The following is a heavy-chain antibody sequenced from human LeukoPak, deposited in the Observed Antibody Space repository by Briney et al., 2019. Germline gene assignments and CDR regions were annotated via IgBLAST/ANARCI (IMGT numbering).Heavy chain of an antibody. CDR2: IYGSGGST. CDR1: GFTFSSYA. Sequence: GGSLRLSCAASGFTFSSYAMSWVRQAPGKGLEWVSAIYGSGGSTYYADSVKGRFTISRDNSKNTLYLQMNNLRAEDTAVYYCAKDLVLTWLRIFDYWGQGTLVTVSS. D-gene: IGHD5-12*01. J-gene: IGHJ4*02. V-gene: IGHV3-23*01. CDR3: AKDLVLTWLRIFDY.